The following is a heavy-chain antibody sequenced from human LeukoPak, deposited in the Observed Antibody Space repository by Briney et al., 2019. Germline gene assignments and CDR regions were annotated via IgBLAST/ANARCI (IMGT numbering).Heavy chain of an antibody. D-gene: IGHD3-22*01. J-gene: IGHJ4*01. Sequence: SETLSLTCTVSGYSISSGDYWGWIRQPPGKGLEWIGNIYQNGRTYYNPSLKSRVTISVDTSKNQFSLKLSSVTAADTAVYYCARFRMDDTSGYYGGSFAYWGQEPWSPSPQ. CDR2: IYQNGRT. CDR3: ARFRMDDTSGYYGGSFAY. V-gene: IGHV4-38-2*02. CDR1: GYSISSGDY.